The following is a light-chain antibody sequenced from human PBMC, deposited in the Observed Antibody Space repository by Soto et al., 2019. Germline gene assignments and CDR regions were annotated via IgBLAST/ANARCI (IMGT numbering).Light chain of an antibody. CDR3: QQYGTSPGT. V-gene: IGKV3-20*01. CDR1: QRVSSSY. CDR2: GTS. Sequence: IVLTQSPGTLSLSPGERATLSCRASQRVSSSYLAWYQQKPGQAPRLLIYGTSSRATGIPDRFSGSGSGTDFTLTISRLEPDDFAVYYCQQYGTSPGTFGQGTK. J-gene: IGKJ1*01.